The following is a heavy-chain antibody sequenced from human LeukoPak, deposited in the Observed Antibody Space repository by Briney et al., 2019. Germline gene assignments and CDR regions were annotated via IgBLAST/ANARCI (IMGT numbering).Heavy chain of an antibody. Sequence: SQTLSLTCTVSGGSISGGGYYCSFIRQPPERRLGLIGNFYYSGSTYYNPSLKSRVTISVDTSKNQFSLKLSSVTAADTAVYYCAGGVVVVAATPYYFDYWGQGTLVTVSS. CDR2: FYYSGST. CDR1: GGSISGGGYY. D-gene: IGHD2-15*01. V-gene: IGHV4-31*03. CDR3: AGGVVVVAATPYYFDY. J-gene: IGHJ4*02.